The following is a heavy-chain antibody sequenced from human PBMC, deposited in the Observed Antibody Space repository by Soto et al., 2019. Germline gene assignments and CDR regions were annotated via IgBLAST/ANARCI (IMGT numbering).Heavy chain of an antibody. D-gene: IGHD3-9*01. V-gene: IGHV1-8*01. Sequence: ASVKVSCKASGYTFTSYDINWVRQATGQGLEWMGWMNPNSGNTGYAQKFQGRVTMTRNTSISTAYMELSSLRSEDTAVYYCARGPNGYYDILTGYYYFDYWGQGTLVTVSS. J-gene: IGHJ4*02. CDR1: GYTFTSYD. CDR3: ARGPNGYYDILTGYYYFDY. CDR2: MNPNSGNT.